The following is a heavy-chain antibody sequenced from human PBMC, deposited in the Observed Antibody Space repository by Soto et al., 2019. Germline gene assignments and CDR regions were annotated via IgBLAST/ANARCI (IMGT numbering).Heavy chain of an antibody. Sequence: LSLTCTVSGGSISSYYWSWIRQPPGKGLEWIGYIYYSGSTNYNPSLKSRVTISVDTSKNQFSLKLSSVTAADTAVYYCARQGGYCSGGSCYQNWFDPWGQGTLVTSPQ. D-gene: IGHD2-15*01. CDR1: GGSISSYY. CDR3: ARQGGYCSGGSCYQNWFDP. CDR2: IYYSGST. V-gene: IGHV4-59*08. J-gene: IGHJ5*02.